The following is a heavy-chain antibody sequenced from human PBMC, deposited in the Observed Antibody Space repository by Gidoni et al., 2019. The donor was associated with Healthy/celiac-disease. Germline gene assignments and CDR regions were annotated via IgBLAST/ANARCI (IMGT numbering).Heavy chain of an antibody. J-gene: IGHJ4*02. D-gene: IGHD3-16*02. CDR1: GFSLSNARMG. CDR3: ALRGSYRSPDLN. Sequence: QVTLKESGPVLVKPTETLTLTCTVPGFSLSNARMGVSWIRQPPGKALEWLAHIFSNDEKSYSTSLKSRLTISKDTSKSQVVLTMTNMDPVDIATYYCALRGSYRSPDLNWGQGTLVTVSS. V-gene: IGHV2-26*01. CDR2: IFSNDEK.